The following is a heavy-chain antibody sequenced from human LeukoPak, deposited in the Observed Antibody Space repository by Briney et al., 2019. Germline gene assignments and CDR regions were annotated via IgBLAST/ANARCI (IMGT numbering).Heavy chain of an antibody. CDR1: GFTFDDYA. D-gene: IGHD3-22*01. Sequence: QPGRSLRRSCAASGFTFDDYAMHWVRQAPGKGLEWVSGISWNSGSIGYADSVKGRFTISRDNAQNSLYLQMNSLRAEDTALYYCAKGSTMIVVDFDYWGQGTLVTVSS. V-gene: IGHV3-9*01. CDR3: AKGSTMIVVDFDY. J-gene: IGHJ4*02. CDR2: ISWNSGSI.